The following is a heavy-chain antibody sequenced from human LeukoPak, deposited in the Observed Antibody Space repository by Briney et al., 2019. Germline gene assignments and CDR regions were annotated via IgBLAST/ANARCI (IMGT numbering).Heavy chain of an antibody. J-gene: IGHJ4*02. CDR1: GFTVSSNY. Sequence: GGSLRLSCAASGFTVSSNYMSWVRQAPGKGLEWVSVIYSGGSTYYAGSVKGRFTISRDNSKNTLYLQMNSLRAEDTAVYYCARSNYYDSYYDYWGQGTLVTVSS. CDR2: IYSGGST. D-gene: IGHD3-22*01. V-gene: IGHV3-53*01. CDR3: ARSNYYDSYYDY.